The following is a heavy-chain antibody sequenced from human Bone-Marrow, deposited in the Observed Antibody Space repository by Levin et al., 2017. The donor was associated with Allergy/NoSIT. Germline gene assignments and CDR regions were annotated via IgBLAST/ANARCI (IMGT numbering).Heavy chain of an antibody. Sequence: VASVKVSCKASGYTFTDYDINWVRQATGQGLEWMGWMNPKEGHAENVQKFQGRITMTRDTSTNTAYMELSNLRSEDTAVYYCARGGIIQRSGCPDYWGQGALVTVS. CDR3: ARGGIIQRSGCPDY. D-gene: IGHD6-19*01. CDR2: MNPKEGHA. V-gene: IGHV1-8*01. J-gene: IGHJ4*02. CDR1: GYTFTDYD.